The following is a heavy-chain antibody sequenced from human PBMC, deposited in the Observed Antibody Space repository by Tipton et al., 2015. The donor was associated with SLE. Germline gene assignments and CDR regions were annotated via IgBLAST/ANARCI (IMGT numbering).Heavy chain of an antibody. J-gene: IGHJ3*02. CDR3: ARNHYHISTGYSDAFDI. CDR1: GGSISSGSYY. CDR2: IYTSGST. V-gene: IGHV4-61*09. Sequence: TLSLTCTVSGGSISSGSYYWSWIRQPAGKGLEWIGYIYTSGSTNYNPSLKSRVTMSVDTSKNQFSLKLSSVTAADTAVYYCARNHYHISTGYSDAFDIWGQGTMVTVSS. D-gene: IGHD3-9*01.